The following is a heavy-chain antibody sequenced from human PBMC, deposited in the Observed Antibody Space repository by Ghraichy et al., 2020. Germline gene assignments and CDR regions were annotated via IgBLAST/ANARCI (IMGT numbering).Heavy chain of an antibody. Sequence: GGSLRLSCAASGFSFSNYTMSWVRQAPGKGLEWVSGISASGGITYYADSVKGRFTISRDNSKNTLFLQVNSLRGEDTALYFCALLCEAWRRSTTGYDPFDIWGQGTVVTVST. CDR1: GFSFSNYT. D-gene: IGHD2-21*01. J-gene: IGHJ3*02. V-gene: IGHV3-23*01. CDR2: ISASGGIT. CDR3: ALLCEAWRRSTTGYDPFDI.